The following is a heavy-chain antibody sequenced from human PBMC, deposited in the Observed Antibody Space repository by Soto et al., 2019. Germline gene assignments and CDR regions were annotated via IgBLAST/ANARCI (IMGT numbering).Heavy chain of an antibody. Sequence: PGESLKISCKGSGYSFTSYWIGWVRQMPGKGLEWMGIIYPGDSDTRYSPSFQGQVTISADKSISTAYLQWSSLKASDTAMYYCARLGPLGWLQRGPTFFDYWGQGTLVTVSS. D-gene: IGHD5-12*01. CDR2: IYPGDSDT. V-gene: IGHV5-51*03. J-gene: IGHJ4*02. CDR3: ARLGPLGWLQRGPTFFDY. CDR1: GYSFTSYW.